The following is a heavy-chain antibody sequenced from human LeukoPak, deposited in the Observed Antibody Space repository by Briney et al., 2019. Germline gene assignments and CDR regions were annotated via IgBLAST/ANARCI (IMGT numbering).Heavy chain of an antibody. CDR2: IYYSGST. J-gene: IGHJ6*03. CDR3: ASMYYGSRYYYFYYYMDV. V-gene: IGHV4-39*01. Sequence: KTSETLSLTCTVSGGSISSSSYYWGWIRQPPGKGLEWIGSIYYSGSTYYNPSLKSRVTISVDTSKNQFSLKLSSVTAADTAVYYCASMYYGSRYYYFYYYMDVWGKGTTVTDSS. CDR1: GGSISSSSYY. D-gene: IGHD3-10*01.